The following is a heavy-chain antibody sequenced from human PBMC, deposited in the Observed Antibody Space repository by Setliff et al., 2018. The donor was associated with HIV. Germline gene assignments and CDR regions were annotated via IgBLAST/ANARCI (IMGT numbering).Heavy chain of an antibody. J-gene: IGHJ4*02. V-gene: IGHV4-34*01. D-gene: IGHD2-15*01. CDR1: DGSFSDYY. CDR2: ISHSGSA. CDR3: ARGRHAGSGTYSGGFYYFDF. Sequence: KPSETLSLTCAVSDGSFSDYYWAWIRQAPGKGLEWLGLISHSGSATLNPSLRSRVAVSVNMPNHQFFLELTSVTAADTGLYYCARGRHAGSGTYSGGFYYFDFCGQGALVTVSS.